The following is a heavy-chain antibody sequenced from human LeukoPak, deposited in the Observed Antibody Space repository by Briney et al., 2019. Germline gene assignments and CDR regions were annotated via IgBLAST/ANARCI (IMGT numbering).Heavy chain of an antibody. V-gene: IGHV3-21*04. CDR2: ISSGSSYI. J-gene: IGHJ4*02. Sequence: PGGSLRLSCAASGFTFTSYSMNWVRQAPGKGLEWVSSISSGSSYIYYADSVKGRFTISRDDSKNTLYLQMNSLRAEDTAVYYCVKDLGRYRNNCFDYWGQGTLVTVSS. CDR3: VKDLGRYRNNCFDY. D-gene: IGHD1-26*01. CDR1: GFTFTSYS.